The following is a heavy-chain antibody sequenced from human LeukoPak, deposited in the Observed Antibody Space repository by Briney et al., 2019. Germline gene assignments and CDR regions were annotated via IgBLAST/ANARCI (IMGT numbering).Heavy chain of an antibody. V-gene: IGHV3-7*01. CDR3: ARDSNYDFWSGPSYYFDY. CDR1: GFTFSSYW. J-gene: IGHJ4*02. D-gene: IGHD3-3*01. Sequence: GGSLRLSCAASGFTFSSYWMSWVRQAPGKGLEWVANIKQDGSEKYYVDSVKGRFTISRDSAKNSLYLQMNSLRAEDTAVYYCARDSNYDFWSGPSYYFDYWGQGTLVTVSS. CDR2: IKQDGSEK.